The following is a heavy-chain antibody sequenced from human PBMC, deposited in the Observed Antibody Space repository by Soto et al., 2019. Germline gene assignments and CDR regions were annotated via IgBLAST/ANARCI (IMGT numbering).Heavy chain of an antibody. CDR2: IWYDASNK. V-gene: IGHV3-33*01. Sequence: QVQLVESGGGVVQPGRSLRLSCAASGFTFSSYGMHWVRQAPGKGLEWVAVIWYDASNKYYADSVKGRFTISRDNSKNTLYLQMNSLIAEDTAVYYCAREGIPYYYDSSGYDFIFDYWGQGTLVTVSS. D-gene: IGHD3-22*01. CDR3: AREGIPYYYDSSGYDFIFDY. CDR1: GFTFSSYG. J-gene: IGHJ4*02.